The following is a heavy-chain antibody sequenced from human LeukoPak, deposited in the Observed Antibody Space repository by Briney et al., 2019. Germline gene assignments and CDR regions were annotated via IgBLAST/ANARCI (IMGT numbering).Heavy chain of an antibody. Sequence: SETLSLTCTVSGGSISSYYWSWIRQPPGKGLGWIGYIYYSGSTNYNPSLKSRVTISVDTSKNQFSLKLSSVTAADTAVYYSAKALKVAGTDWFDPWGQGTLVTVSS. D-gene: IGHD6-19*01. J-gene: IGHJ5*02. CDR1: GGSISSYY. V-gene: IGHV4-59*01. CDR3: AKALKVAGTDWFDP. CDR2: IYYSGST.